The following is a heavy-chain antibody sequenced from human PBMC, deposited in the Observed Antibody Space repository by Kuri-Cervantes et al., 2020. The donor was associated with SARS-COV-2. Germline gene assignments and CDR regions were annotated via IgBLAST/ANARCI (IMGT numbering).Heavy chain of an antibody. CDR1: GFTFSSNA. D-gene: IGHD6-13*01. CDR3: AKSGLYTSNWNLFDH. V-gene: IGHV3-23*01. J-gene: IGHJ4*02. Sequence: GGSLRLSCAASGFTFSSNAMTWVRQAPGKGLEWVSGISGSGRSTYYADSVKGRFTISRDNSKNTLHLQMTSLRAEDTAVYYCAKSGLYTSNWNLFDHWGQGTLVTVSS. CDR2: ISGSGRST.